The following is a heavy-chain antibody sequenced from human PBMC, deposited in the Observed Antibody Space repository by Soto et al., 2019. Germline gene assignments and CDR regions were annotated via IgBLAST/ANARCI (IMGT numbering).Heavy chain of an antibody. Sequence: QVQLVQSGAEVKKPGSSVKVSCKASGGTFSSYTISWVRQAPGQGIEWMGRIIPILGIANYAQKFQGIVTITADKSTSTAYMELGSLRSEDTAVYYCAVVVPAAHLTDFDYWGQGTLVTFSS. V-gene: IGHV1-69*02. CDR1: GGTFSSYT. CDR3: AVVVPAAHLTDFDY. J-gene: IGHJ4*02. D-gene: IGHD2-2*01. CDR2: IIPILGIA.